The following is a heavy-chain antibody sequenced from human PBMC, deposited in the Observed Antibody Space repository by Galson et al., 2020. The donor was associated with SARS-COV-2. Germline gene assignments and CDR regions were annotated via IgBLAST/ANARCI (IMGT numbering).Heavy chain of an antibody. CDR1: GFTFSSYA. Sequence: GGSLRLSCAASGFTFSSYAMSWVRQAPGKGLEWVSTITTSGASKYYADSVKGRFTISRDNSKNTLYLQKNSLRGEDTAVFFCVKGLGGSSAYIVDYWGQGTLVTVSS. J-gene: IGHJ4*02. V-gene: IGHV3-23*01. D-gene: IGHD2-15*01. CDR2: ITTSGASK. CDR3: VKGLGGSSAYIVDY.